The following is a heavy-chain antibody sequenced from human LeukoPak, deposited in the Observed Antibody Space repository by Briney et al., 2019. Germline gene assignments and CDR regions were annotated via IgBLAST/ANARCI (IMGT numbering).Heavy chain of an antibody. V-gene: IGHV1-2*02. CDR1: GSTFTGYY. D-gene: IGHD6-19*01. CDR3: AREISSGWSDY. CDR2: INPNSGDT. Sequence: GASVNVSCKASGSTFTGYYMHWVRQAPGQGLEWMGWINPNSGDTNYAQKFQGRVTMTRDTSISTAYMELSGLRSDDTAVYYCAREISSGWSDYWGQGTLVTVSS. J-gene: IGHJ4*02.